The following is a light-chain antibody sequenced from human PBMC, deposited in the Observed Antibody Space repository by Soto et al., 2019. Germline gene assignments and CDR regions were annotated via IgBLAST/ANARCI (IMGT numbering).Light chain of an antibody. CDR2: DAS. V-gene: IGKV1-5*01. J-gene: IGKJ1*01. CDR1: QSISSW. Sequence: DIQITQSPSTLSASVGDRVTITCRSSQSISSWLAWYQQKPGKVPKLLIYDASSLESGVPSRFSGSGSGTEFTLTISSLQPDDFATYYCQQYNSYSWTFGQGTKVDIK. CDR3: QQYNSYSWT.